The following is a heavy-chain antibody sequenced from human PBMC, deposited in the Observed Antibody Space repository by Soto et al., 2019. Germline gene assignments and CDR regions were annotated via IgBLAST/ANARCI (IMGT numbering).Heavy chain of an antibody. D-gene: IGHD3-3*01. J-gene: IGHJ4*02. CDR2: VSASGAKT. V-gene: IGHV3-23*01. CDR1: GFTFNSCA. CDR3: ARVFGDGYIQSLPRNIDY. Sequence: PGGSLRLSCAASGFTFNSCAMGWVRQAPGKGLEWISGVSASGAKTYYADSVKVRFTISRDNSKNTLYLQMNSLRNEDTAVYYCARVFGDGYIQSLPRNIDYWGQGTLVTVSS.